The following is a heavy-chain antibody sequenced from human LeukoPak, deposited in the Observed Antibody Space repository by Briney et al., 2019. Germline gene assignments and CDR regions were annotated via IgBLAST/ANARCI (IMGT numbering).Heavy chain of an antibody. CDR1: GFTFPAYA. V-gene: IGHV3-23*01. CDR2: ISHSGGST. J-gene: IGHJ3*02. Sequence: GGSLRLSCAASGFTFPAYAMTWVRQAPGKGLEWVSGISHSGGSTYYADSVKGRFNISRDNSRNTVYLQMNSLRAEDSAVYHCARGPYCGGGTCYTLGAFDIWGQGTLASVSS. D-gene: IGHD2-15*01. CDR3: ARGPYCGGGTCYTLGAFDI.